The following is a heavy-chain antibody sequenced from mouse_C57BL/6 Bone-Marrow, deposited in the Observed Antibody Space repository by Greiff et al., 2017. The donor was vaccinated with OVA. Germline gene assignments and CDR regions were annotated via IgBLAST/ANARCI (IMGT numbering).Heavy chain of an antibody. CDR3: ARQGYYGSSGAMDY. J-gene: IGHJ4*01. D-gene: IGHD1-1*01. V-gene: IGHV5-9*01. CDR1: GFTFSSYT. CDR2: ISGGGGNT. Sequence: EVKVVESGGGLVKPGGSLKLSCAASGFTFSSYTMSWVRQTPEKRLEWVATISGGGGNTYYPDSVKGRFTISRDNAKNTLYLQMSSLRSEDTALYYCARQGYYGSSGAMDYWGQGTSVTVSS.